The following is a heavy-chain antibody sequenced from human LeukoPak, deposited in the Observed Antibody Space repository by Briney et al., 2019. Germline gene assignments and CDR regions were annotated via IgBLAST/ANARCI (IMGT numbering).Heavy chain of an antibody. CDR2: IYTSGST. CDR1: GGSISAYY. CDR3: ARGIYCSSTTCYYYYYYMDV. Sequence: SETLSLTCTVSGGSISAYYWSWIRQPAGKGLEWIGHIYTSGSTNYNPSLKSRVTMSLDTSKNQFSLKLSSVTAADTAVYYCARGIYCSSTTCYYYYYYMDVWGKGTTVTVSS. V-gene: IGHV4-4*07. J-gene: IGHJ6*03. D-gene: IGHD2-2*01.